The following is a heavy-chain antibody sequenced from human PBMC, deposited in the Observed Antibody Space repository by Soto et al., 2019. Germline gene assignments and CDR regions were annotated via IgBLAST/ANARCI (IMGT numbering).Heavy chain of an antibody. CDR3: ARRRTALDY. V-gene: IGHV2-5*02. Sequence: QITLKESGPTLVKPTQTLTLTCTFSGFSLSTSGVGVGWIRQPPGKALEWLALIYWDDDKRYSPSLKSRLTXXKDTSKNQVVLTMTNMDPVDTATYFCARRRTALDYWGQGTLVTVSS. CDR2: IYWDDDK. CDR1: GFSLSTSGVG. D-gene: IGHD2-21*02. J-gene: IGHJ4*02.